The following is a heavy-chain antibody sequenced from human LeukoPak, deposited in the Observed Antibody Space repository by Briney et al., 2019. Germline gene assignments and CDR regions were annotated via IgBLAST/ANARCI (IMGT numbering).Heavy chain of an antibody. D-gene: IGHD6-13*01. J-gene: IGHJ5*02. V-gene: IGHV4-31*03. CDR1: GGSISSSSYY. Sequence: SETLALTCTVSGGSISSSSYYWGWIRQPPGKGLEWIGYIYYSGSTYYNPSLKSRVTISVDTSKNQFSLKLSSVTPADTAVYYCARADSSSWFDPWGQGNLVTVSS. CDR3: ARADSSSWFDP. CDR2: IYYSGST.